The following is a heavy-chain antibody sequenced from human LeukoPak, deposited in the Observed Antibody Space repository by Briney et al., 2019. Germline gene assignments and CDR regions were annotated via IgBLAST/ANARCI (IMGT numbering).Heavy chain of an antibody. CDR3: ARIRCSGGSCYGLYYFDY. Sequence: GGSLRLSCAASGFTFSSYEMNWVRQAPGKGLEWVSYISSSGSTIYYADSVKGRFTISRDNAKNSLYLQMNSLRAEDTAVYYCARIRCSGGSCYGLYYFDYWGQGTLVTVSS. D-gene: IGHD2-15*01. CDR1: GFTFSSYE. J-gene: IGHJ4*02. V-gene: IGHV3-48*03. CDR2: ISSSGSTI.